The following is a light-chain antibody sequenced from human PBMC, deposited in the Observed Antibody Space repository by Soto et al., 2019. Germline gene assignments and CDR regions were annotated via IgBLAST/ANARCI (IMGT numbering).Light chain of an antibody. CDR2: GAS. J-gene: IGKJ4*01. CDR3: QHYGSLVLT. Sequence: IVVTQAPGTLSLSPGERAIFSCRARLSVSSTSLAWYQQNPGQAPGLLIYGASSRATGIPDRFSGSGSGTDFTLTISKLEPEDCAVYYCQHYGSLVLTFGGGTKVEIK. V-gene: IGKV3-20*01. CDR1: LSVSSTS.